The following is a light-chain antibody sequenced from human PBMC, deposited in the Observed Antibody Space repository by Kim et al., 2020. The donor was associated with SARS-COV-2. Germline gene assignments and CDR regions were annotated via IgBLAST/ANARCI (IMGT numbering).Light chain of an antibody. CDR3: SSYTSMSTGV. V-gene: IGLV2-14*03. CDR2: DVS. Sequence: GQSITFSCSGTSSDGGGYNYDSCYQHHPGKAPKLMIYDVSHRPSVVSNRFSGSSSGTTASLTISGLDAEDEADYCCSSYTSMSTGVFGGGTQLTVL. J-gene: IGLJ3*02. CDR1: SSDGGGYNY.